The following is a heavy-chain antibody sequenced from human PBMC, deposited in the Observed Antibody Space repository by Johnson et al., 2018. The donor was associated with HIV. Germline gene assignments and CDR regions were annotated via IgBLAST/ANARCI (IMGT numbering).Heavy chain of an antibody. Sequence: QVQLVESGGGVVQPGGSLRLSCAASGFTFSSYAMHWVRQAPGKGLEWVAVISYDGSNKYYADSVKGRFTISRDNSKNTLYLQMNSLRAEDTAGCYCARSADKDIAEFGLIWEEPPAGRDAFDIWGQGTMVTVSS. CDR2: ISYDGSNK. CDR1: GFTFSSYA. V-gene: IGHV3-30*04. D-gene: IGHD6-13*01. J-gene: IGHJ3*02. CDR3: ARSADKDIAEFGLIWEEPPAGRDAFDI.